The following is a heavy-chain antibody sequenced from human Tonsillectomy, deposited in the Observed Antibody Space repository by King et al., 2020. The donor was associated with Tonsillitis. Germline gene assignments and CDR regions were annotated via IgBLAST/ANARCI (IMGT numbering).Heavy chain of an antibody. J-gene: IGHJ6*02. CDR3: AITSGAYGLSIYYYYYGMDV. V-gene: IGHV4-34*01. D-gene: IGHD2-15*01. CDR2: MNHSGSS. CDR1: GGSFSGYY. Sequence: VQLQQWGAGLLKPSETLSLTCAVYGGSFSGYYWSWIRQPPGKGLEWIGEMNHSGSSNYNPSLKSRVTISVDTSKNQLSLKLSSVTAADTAVYYCAITSGAYGLSIYYYYYGMDVWGQGTTVTVSS.